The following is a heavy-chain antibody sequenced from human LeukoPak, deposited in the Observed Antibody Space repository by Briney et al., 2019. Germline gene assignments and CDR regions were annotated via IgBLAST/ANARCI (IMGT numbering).Heavy chain of an antibody. Sequence: GGSLRLSSAASGFTFNNYGMHGVRQARGKGLEWVAFIRYNGNNQYYADSVKGRFTISRDNSKNTLYLQMNSLKGDDTAVYFCAQDSAFYYIDVWGKGTTVIISS. CDR2: IRYNGNNQ. CDR1: GFTFNNYG. CDR3: AQDSAFYYIDV. J-gene: IGHJ6*03. V-gene: IGHV3-30*02. D-gene: IGHD3-10*01.